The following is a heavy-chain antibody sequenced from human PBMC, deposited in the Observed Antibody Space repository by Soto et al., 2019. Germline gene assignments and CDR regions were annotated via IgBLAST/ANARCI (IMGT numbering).Heavy chain of an antibody. J-gene: IGHJ4*02. Sequence: PGGSLGLSCAASGFTFSDHYMDWVRQAPGKGLEWVGRSRNKANSFTTEYAASVKGRFTISRDDSKNSVYLQMTSLKIEDTAVYYCTSRYTGSYDYWGQGTLVTVS. CDR2: SRNKANSFTT. CDR3: TSRYTGSYDY. D-gene: IGHD1-26*01. V-gene: IGHV3-72*01. CDR1: GFTFSDHY.